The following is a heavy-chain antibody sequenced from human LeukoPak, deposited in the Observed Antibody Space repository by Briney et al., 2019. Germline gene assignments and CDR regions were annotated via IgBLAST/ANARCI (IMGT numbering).Heavy chain of an antibody. CDR1: GYTFTSYG. V-gene: IGHV1-18*01. CDR2: ISAYNGNT. CDR3: ARLGYDSSGYYRGGAFDI. D-gene: IGHD3-22*01. Sequence: VASVKVSCKASGYTFTSYGISWVRPAPGQGLEWVGWISAYNGNTNYAQKLQGRVTMTTDTSTSTAYMELRSLRSDDTAVYYCARLGYDSSGYYRGGAFDIWGQGTMVTVSS. J-gene: IGHJ3*02.